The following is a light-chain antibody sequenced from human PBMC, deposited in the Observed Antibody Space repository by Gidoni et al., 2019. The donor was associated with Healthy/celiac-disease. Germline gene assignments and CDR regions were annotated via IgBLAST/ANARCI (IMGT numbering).Light chain of an antibody. V-gene: IGKV1-39*01. J-gene: IGKJ4*01. Sequence: DIQMTQSPSSLSASVGDRVTITRRASQSISSYLDWYQQKPGKAPKLLIYAASSLQSGVPYRFSGSGSGTDFTLTISSLQPEDFATYYCQQSYSTPPLTFGGGTKVEIK. CDR3: QQSYSTPPLT. CDR1: QSISSY. CDR2: AAS.